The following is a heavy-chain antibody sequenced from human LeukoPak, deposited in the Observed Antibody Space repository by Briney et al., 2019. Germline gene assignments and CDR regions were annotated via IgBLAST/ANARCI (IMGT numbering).Heavy chain of an antibody. CDR1: GGTFSSYA. CDR3: ARDVTSGWNRRIDY. D-gene: IGHD6-19*01. J-gene: IGHJ4*02. V-gene: IGHV1-69*04. CDR2: IIPILGIA. Sequence: PVKVSCKGSGGTFSSYAISWVRQAPGQGLEWMGRIIPILGIANYAQKFQGRVTITADKSTSTAYMELSSLRSEDTAVYYCARDVTSGWNRRIDYWGQGTLVTVSS.